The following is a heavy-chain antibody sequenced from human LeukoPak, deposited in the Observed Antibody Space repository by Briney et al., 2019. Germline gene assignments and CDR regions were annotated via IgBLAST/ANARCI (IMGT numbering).Heavy chain of an antibody. Sequence: GGSLRLSCAASGFSFSSYDMNWVRQAPGKGLEWVSSISSSSSYIYYADSVKGRFIISRDNAKNSLYLQMDSLRAEDTAVYYCARRLVVRGVIIYPDDAFDIWGQGTMVTVSS. D-gene: IGHD3-10*01. CDR1: GFSFSSYD. CDR2: ISSSSSYI. CDR3: ARRLVVRGVIIYPDDAFDI. V-gene: IGHV3-21*01. J-gene: IGHJ3*02.